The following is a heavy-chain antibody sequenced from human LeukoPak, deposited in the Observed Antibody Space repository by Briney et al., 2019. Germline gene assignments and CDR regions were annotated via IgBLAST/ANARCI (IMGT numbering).Heavy chain of an antibody. Sequence: PGGSLRLSCAASGFPFSGYGMHWVRQAPGKGLEWVAFIRYDGSDKFYADSVKGRFTISRDNSKNTLYLQMNSLRAEDTAVYYCAKLGQYFDWLLNAEYFQHWGQGTLVTVSS. CDR2: IRYDGSDK. D-gene: IGHD3-9*01. V-gene: IGHV3-30*02. CDR1: GFPFSGYG. CDR3: AKLGQYFDWLLNAEYFQH. J-gene: IGHJ1*01.